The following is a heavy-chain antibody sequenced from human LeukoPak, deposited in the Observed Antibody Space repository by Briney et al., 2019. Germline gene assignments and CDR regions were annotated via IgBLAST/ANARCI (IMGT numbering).Heavy chain of an antibody. J-gene: IGHJ6*03. CDR2: ITSGSSYI. CDR3: TRSSSYFHMDV. CDR1: GFTFSSFE. Sequence: GGSLRLSCAASGFTFSSFEMNWVRQAPGKGLEWVSSITSGSSYIYGDSVKGRFTISRDNAMNSLYLQMNSLRAEDTAIYYCTRSSSYFHMDVWGKGTTVTVSS. V-gene: IGHV3-21*01. D-gene: IGHD6-6*01.